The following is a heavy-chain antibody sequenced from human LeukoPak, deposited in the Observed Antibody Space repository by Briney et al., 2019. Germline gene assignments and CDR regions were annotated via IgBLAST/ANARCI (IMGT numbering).Heavy chain of an antibody. CDR2: IKQDGSEK. CDR3: ARVVGSYGYASAS. Sequence: QSGGSLRLSCAASGFTFSSFWMSWVRQAPGKGLEWVANIKQDGSEKYYVDSVKGRFTISRDNAKNSLYLQMNSLRAEDTAVYSCARVVGSYGYASASWGQGTLVTVSS. D-gene: IGHD5-18*01. CDR1: GFTFSSFW. V-gene: IGHV3-7*01. J-gene: IGHJ4*02.